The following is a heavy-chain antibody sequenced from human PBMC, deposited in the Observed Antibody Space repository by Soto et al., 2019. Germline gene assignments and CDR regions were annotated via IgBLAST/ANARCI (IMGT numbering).Heavy chain of an antibody. Sequence: PAGSLRLSCSASGFIFWNFVMHWVRQSPGKRHEYISAISSNGGKTFYSDSVKGRFVVSRDNSKNTLYLQMRGLRAEDTAVYYCVKDCHDWNPHNCFDHWGLGTLVTVYS. D-gene: IGHD1-1*01. CDR1: GFIFWNFV. J-gene: IGHJ4*02. CDR3: VKDCHDWNPHNCFDH. V-gene: IGHV3-64D*08. CDR2: ISSNGGKT.